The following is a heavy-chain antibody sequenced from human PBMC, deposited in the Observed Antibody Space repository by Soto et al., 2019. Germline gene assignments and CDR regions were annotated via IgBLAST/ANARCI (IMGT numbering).Heavy chain of an antibody. D-gene: IGHD3-22*01. Sequence: ASVKVSCKASGYTFTSYDINWVRQATGQGLEWMGWMNPNSGNTGYAQKFQGRVTMTRNTSISTAYMELSSLRSEDTAVYYCARIAAAGQSTYYYDSSGYPYGMDVWGQGTTVTVSS. CDR1: GYTFTSYD. J-gene: IGHJ6*02. V-gene: IGHV1-8*01. CDR2: MNPNSGNT. CDR3: ARIAAAGQSTYYYDSSGYPYGMDV.